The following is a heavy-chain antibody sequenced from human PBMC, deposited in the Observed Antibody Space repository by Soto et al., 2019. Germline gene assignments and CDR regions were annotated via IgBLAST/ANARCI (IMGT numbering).Heavy chain of an antibody. V-gene: IGHV4-59*01. CDR3: AVGDSGSYGTEFDY. CDR2: IYYSGST. Sequence: SETLSLTCTVSGGSISSYYWSWIRQPPGKGLEWIGYIYYSGSTNYNPSLTSRVTISVDTSKNQFSLKLSSVTAADTAVYYCAVGDSGSYGTEFDYWGQGTLVTVSS. D-gene: IGHD1-26*01. CDR1: GGSISSYY. J-gene: IGHJ4*02.